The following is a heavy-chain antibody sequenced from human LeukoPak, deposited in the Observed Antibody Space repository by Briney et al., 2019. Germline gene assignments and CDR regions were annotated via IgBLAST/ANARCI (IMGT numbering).Heavy chain of an antibody. CDR1: GFTFSSYA. Sequence: GGSLRLSCAASGFTFSSYAMSWVRQAPGKGLEWVSAISGSGGSTYYADSVKGRFTISRDNAKNTLYLQMNSLRAEDTAVYYCAKDPVYCSGGSCYSDPYYFDYWGQGTLVTVSS. J-gene: IGHJ4*02. V-gene: IGHV3-23*01. D-gene: IGHD2-15*01. CDR3: AKDPVYCSGGSCYSDPYYFDY. CDR2: ISGSGGST.